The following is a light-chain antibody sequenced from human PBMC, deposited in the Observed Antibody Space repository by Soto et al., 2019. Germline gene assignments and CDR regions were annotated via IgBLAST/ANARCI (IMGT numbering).Light chain of an antibody. CDR1: QSVLYSSNNKNY. J-gene: IGKJ2*01. CDR2: WAS. CDR3: QQYYSTSYT. V-gene: IGKV4-1*01. Sequence: DIVMTQSPDSLAVSLGERATINCKSSQSVLYSSNNKNYLAWYQQKPGQPPKLLIYWASTRESGVPDRFSGSGSGTDFTLTISSMQAEDVALYYCQQYYSTSYTFGQGTKLEIQ.